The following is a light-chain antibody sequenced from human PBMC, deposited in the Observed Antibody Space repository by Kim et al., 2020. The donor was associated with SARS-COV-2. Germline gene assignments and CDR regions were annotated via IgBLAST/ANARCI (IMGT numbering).Light chain of an antibody. J-gene: IGKJ4*01. CDR1: QSVSSN. CDR2: GAS. Sequence: SVSPGERAPLSCRARQSVSSNLAWYQQEPGQAPRLLIYGASTRATGIPASFSGSGSGTEFTLIISSLQSEDFAVYYCQQYINWPTFGGGTKVDIK. V-gene: IGKV3-15*01. CDR3: QQYINWPT.